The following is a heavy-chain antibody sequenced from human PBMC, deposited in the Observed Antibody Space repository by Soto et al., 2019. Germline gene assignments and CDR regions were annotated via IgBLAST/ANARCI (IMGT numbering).Heavy chain of an antibody. Sequence: GGSLRLSCAASGFTFSSYGMHWVRQAPGKGLEWVAVISYDGSNKYYADSVKGRFTISRDNSKNTLYLQMNSLRAEDTAVYYCAKDLFWGGRWLQWGPDYYYGMDVWGQGTTVTVSS. J-gene: IGHJ6*02. CDR2: ISYDGSNK. D-gene: IGHD3-16*01. CDR3: AKDLFWGGRWLQWGPDYYYGMDV. V-gene: IGHV3-30*18. CDR1: GFTFSSYG.